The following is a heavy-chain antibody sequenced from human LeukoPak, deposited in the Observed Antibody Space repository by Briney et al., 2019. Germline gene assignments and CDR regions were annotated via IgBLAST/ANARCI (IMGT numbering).Heavy chain of an antibody. J-gene: IGHJ6*03. CDR1: GGSISSSSYY. Sequence: PSETLSLTCTVSGGSISSSSYYWGWIRQPPGKGLEWIGSIYYTGSTYYNPSLKSRVTISVDTSKNQFSLKLSSVTAADTAVYYCARGRFGEFAAARKRPPYYYYMDVWGKGTTVTVSS. CDR3: ARGRFGEFAAARKRPPYYYYMDV. CDR2: IYYTGST. D-gene: IGHD3-10*01. V-gene: IGHV4-39*01.